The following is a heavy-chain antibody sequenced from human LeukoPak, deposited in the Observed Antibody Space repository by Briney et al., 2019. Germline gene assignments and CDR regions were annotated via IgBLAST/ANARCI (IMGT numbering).Heavy chain of an antibody. CDR2: ISITGAST. CDR1: GFTFSSYA. Sequence: PGGSLRLSCAASGFTFSSYAMNWVRQAPGKGLDWFSTISITGASTYYADSVKGRFTISRDNSNNMLYLQITNLRAEDTALYYCAKGGSSWSRNWFDPWGQGTLVTVSS. D-gene: IGHD6-13*01. V-gene: IGHV3-23*01. J-gene: IGHJ5*02. CDR3: AKGGSSWSRNWFDP.